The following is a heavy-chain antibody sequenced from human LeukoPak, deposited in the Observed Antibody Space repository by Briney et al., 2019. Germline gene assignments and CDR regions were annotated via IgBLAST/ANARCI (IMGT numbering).Heavy chain of an antibody. V-gene: IGHV3-23*01. Sequence: GGSLRLSCAASGFIFTNYFMSWVRQAPGKGLEWVSAISGSGGSTYYADSVKGRFTISRDNSKNTLYLQMNSLRAEDTAVYYCAKVSGSGGTKYQPFDYWGQGTLVTVSS. CDR2: ISGSGGST. CDR3: AKVSGSGGTKYQPFDY. CDR1: GFIFTNYF. D-gene: IGHD2-15*01. J-gene: IGHJ4*02.